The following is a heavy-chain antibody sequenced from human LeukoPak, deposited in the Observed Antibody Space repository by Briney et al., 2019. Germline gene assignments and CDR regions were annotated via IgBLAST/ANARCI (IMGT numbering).Heavy chain of an antibody. CDR2: IDDSGNT. CDR1: GGSISRYY. CDR3: ARVLGLVGMDV. J-gene: IGHJ6*02. V-gene: IGHV4-59*12. D-gene: IGHD3/OR15-3a*01. Sequence: SETLSLTCTVSGGSISRYYWSWIRRPPGKGLEWIGYIDDSGNTNYNPSLKSRVTISVDTSKNQFSLKLSSVTAADTAVYYCARVLGLVGMDVWGQGTTVTVSS.